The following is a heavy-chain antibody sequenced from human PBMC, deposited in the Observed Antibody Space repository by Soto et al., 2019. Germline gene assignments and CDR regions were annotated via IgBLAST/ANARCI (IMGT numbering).Heavy chain of an antibody. CDR1: GFTFRTYG. CDR3: AKGGGYTSGTNDAFDF. J-gene: IGHJ3*01. V-gene: IGHV3-30*18. D-gene: IGHD5-18*01. CDR2: ISDDGKNK. Sequence: QVQLVQSGGGVVQAGRSLRLSCAASGFTFRTYGMHWVRQAPGKGLEWVAVISDDGKNKYNLASVEGRFTISRDNTKNMLFLQMYGLRTEDTAVYYCAKGGGYTSGTNDAFDFLGPGTMGTVSS.